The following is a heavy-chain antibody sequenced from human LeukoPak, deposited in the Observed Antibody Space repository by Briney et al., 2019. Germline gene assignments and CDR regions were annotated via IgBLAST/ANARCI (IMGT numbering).Heavy chain of an antibody. J-gene: IGHJ2*01. CDR2: LYSGSST. D-gene: IGHD3-10*01. V-gene: IGHV3-53*01. Sequence: GGSLTLSCAASGFSFSTNYMNWVRQAPGKGLEWVSILYSGSSTYYTDSVKSRLTISRDNSKNTLYLHMTNLRAADTAVYYCARVGDHYHWYLDLWGRGSLLTV. CDR1: GFSFSTNY. CDR3: ARVGDHYHWYLDL.